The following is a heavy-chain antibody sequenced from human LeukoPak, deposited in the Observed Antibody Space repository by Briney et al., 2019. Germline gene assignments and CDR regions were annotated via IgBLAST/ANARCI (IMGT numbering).Heavy chain of an antibody. D-gene: IGHD5-24*01. CDR3: ARDRYGDGFAHFDY. CDR2: INPNSGGT. Sequence: GASVKVSCKASGYTFTGYYIHWVRQAPGQGLEWMGWINPNSGGTKYAQKFQGRVTITRDTSISTVYMELSRLTSDDTAVYYCARDRYGDGFAHFDYWGQGTLVTVSS. V-gene: IGHV1-2*02. CDR1: GYTFTGYY. J-gene: IGHJ4*02.